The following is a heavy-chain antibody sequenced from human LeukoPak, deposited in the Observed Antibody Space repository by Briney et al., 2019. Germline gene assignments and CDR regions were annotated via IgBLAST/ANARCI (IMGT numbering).Heavy chain of an antibody. CDR2: IWYDGSNK. D-gene: IGHD6-6*01. CDR3: ARQLRIAARLGGMDV. J-gene: IGHJ6*02. Sequence: PGGSLRLSCAASGFTFSSYGMRWVRQAPGKGLEGGAVIWYDGSNKYYADSVKGRFTISRDNSKNTLYLQMNSLRAEDTAVYYCARQLRIAARLGGMDVWGQGTTVTVSS. V-gene: IGHV3-33*01. CDR1: GFTFSSYG.